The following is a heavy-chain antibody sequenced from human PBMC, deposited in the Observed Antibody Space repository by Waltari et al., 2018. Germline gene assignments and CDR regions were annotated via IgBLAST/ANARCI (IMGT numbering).Heavy chain of an antibody. J-gene: IGHJ4*02. V-gene: IGHV3-23*01. CDR3: ARGGFGTTYIFDH. Sequence: EVQLLESGGGLVPPGGSLRLSCSASGFSLDTHAMTWVRQAPGQGLKWVSTISSSSAGTYYADSVKGRFTISRDNSKSAFYLQMDGLTVEDTAVYFCARGGFGTTYIFDHWGQGVLVTVSS. D-gene: IGHD3-10*01. CDR1: GFSLDTHA. CDR2: ISSSSAGT.